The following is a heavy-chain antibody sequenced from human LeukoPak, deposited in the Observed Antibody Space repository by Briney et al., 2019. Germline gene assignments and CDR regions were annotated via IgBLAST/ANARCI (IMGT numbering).Heavy chain of an antibody. CDR1: GGSISSYY. D-gene: IGHD5-24*01. CDR2: IYYSGST. Sequence: SETLSLTCTVSGGSISSYYWSWIRQPPGKGLEWIGYIYYSGSTNYNPSLKSRVTISVDTSKNQFSLKLSSVTAADTAVYYCARGNYSWLQPWGQGTLVTVSS. J-gene: IGHJ5*02. V-gene: IGHV4-59*01. CDR3: ARGNYSWLQP.